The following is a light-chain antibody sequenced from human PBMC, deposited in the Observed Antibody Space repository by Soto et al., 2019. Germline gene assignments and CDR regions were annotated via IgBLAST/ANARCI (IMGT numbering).Light chain of an antibody. CDR1: ETISSW. Sequence: DILMTQSPSTLSASVGDRITITCRASETISSWLAWYQQKSGKAPQLLIYDASTLESGVPSRFSGSGLGTEFSLTISSLQPDDFATYYCQEYESHLRTFGPGTKVDIK. CDR2: DAS. CDR3: QEYESHLRT. V-gene: IGKV1-5*01. J-gene: IGKJ1*01.